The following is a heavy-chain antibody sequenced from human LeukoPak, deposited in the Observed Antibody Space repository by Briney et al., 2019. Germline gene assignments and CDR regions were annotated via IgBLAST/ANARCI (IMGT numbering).Heavy chain of an antibody. CDR1: GFTFSSYS. D-gene: IGHD6-6*01. V-gene: IGHV3-48*01. CDR3: ARDRIAARSRYYMDV. J-gene: IGHJ6*03. CDR2: ISSSSSTI. Sequence: GGSLRLSCAASGFTFSSYSMNWVRQAPGKGLEWVSYISSSSSTIYYADSVEGRFTISRDNAKNSLYLQMYSLRAEDTAVYYCARDRIAARSRYYMDVWGKGTTVTVSS.